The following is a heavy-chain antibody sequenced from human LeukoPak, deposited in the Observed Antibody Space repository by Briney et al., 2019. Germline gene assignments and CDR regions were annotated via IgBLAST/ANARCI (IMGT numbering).Heavy chain of an antibody. V-gene: IGHV1-24*01. J-gene: IGHJ4*02. Sequence: GASVKVSCKVSGYTLTELSMHWVRQAPGKGLEWMGGFDPEDGETIYAQKFQGRVTMTEDTSTDTAYMELSSLRSEDTAVYYCATVGYGDYERLFVLDYWGQGTLVTVSS. CDR3: ATVGYGDYERLFVLDY. CDR2: FDPEDGET. D-gene: IGHD4-17*01. CDR1: GYTLTELS.